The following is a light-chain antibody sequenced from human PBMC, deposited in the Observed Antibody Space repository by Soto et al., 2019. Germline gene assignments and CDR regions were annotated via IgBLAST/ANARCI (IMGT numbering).Light chain of an antibody. V-gene: IGKV3-20*01. Sequence: EIVLTQSPGTLSLSPGERATLSCRASQSVSSSYLAWYQQKPGQAPRLLIDGTSSRATGIPDRFSGSGSGTDFTLTMSRLEPDDFAVYCCQQYGNSQLTFGGGTKVEIK. CDR2: GTS. CDR1: QSVSSSY. J-gene: IGKJ4*01. CDR3: QQYGNSQLT.